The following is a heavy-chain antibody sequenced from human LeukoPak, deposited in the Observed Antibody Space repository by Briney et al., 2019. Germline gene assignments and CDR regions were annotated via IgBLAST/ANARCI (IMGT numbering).Heavy chain of an antibody. CDR2: IYYSGST. Sequence: PSETLSLTCTVSGGSISSYYWSWIRQPPGKGLEWIGYIYYSGSTYYNPSLKSRVTISVDTSKNQFSLKLSSVAAADTAVYYCARNDDYGDYTDAFDIWGQGTMVTVSS. V-gene: IGHV4-30-4*08. J-gene: IGHJ3*02. CDR1: GGSISSYY. D-gene: IGHD4-17*01. CDR3: ARNDDYGDYTDAFDI.